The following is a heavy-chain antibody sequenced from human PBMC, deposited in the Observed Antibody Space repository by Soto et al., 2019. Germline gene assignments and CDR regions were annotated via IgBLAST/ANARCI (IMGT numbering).Heavy chain of an antibody. CDR2: ISGSDGKT. CDR3: ARWSFLDY. Sequence: EVQLLESGGGLVWPGGSLRLSCAASGFSFTSYALSWVRQAPGKGLEWVSTISGSDGKTYYADSVKGRFSISRDTSKTTLYLQMNSLRVEDTAVYYCARWSFLDYWGQGTRVTVS. D-gene: IGHD1-26*01. V-gene: IGHV3-23*01. J-gene: IGHJ4*02. CDR1: GFSFTSYA.